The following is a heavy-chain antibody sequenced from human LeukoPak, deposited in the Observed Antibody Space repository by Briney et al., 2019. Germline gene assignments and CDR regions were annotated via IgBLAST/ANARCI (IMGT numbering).Heavy chain of an antibody. CDR2: ISSSSTFI. CDR1: GFSFSSYS. J-gene: IGHJ4*02. CDR3: ARDRSVAGTVDY. Sequence: PGGSLRLSCAASGFSFSSYSMNWVRPAPGKGLEWVSSISSSSTFISYADSVKGRFTISRDNAKNSLYLQMNSLTAEDAAVYYCARDRSVAGTVDYWGQGTLVTVSS. V-gene: IGHV3-21*01. D-gene: IGHD6-19*01.